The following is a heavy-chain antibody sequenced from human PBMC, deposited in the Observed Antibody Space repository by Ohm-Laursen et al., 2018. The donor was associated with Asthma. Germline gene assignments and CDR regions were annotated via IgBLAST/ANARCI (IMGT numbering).Heavy chain of an antibody. CDR3: AKVVLMDV. CDR2: ISGGGGST. Sequence: GSLRLSCTASGFTFSSYAMNWVRQSPGKGLEWVSAISGGGGSTDYADSVRARFTISRDNSKNTLYLQMNSLRAEDTAVYYCAKVVLMDVWGQGTTVTVSS. V-gene: IGHV3-23*01. CDR1: GFTFSSYA. D-gene: IGHD3-16*02. J-gene: IGHJ6*02.